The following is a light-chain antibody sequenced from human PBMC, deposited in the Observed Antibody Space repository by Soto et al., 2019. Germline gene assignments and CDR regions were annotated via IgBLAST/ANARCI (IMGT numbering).Light chain of an antibody. CDR3: QQYNSYFT. Sequence: EIEVTQHPSPLSASVGDRVTITCRASQRISSWLAWYQQKPGKAPKLLIYKASSLESGVPSRFSGSGSGTEFTLTISSLQPDDFVTYYCQQYNSYFTFAQGTRLEIK. V-gene: IGKV1-5*03. CDR1: QRISSW. CDR2: KAS. J-gene: IGKJ5*01.